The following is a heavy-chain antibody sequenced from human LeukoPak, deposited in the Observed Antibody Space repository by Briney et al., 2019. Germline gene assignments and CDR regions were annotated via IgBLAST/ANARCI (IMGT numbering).Heavy chain of an antibody. D-gene: IGHD3-22*01. CDR2: ISYDGSNK. CDR1: GFTFSSYA. Sequence: PGRSLRLSCAASGFTFSSYAMHWVRQAPGKGLEWVAVISYDGSNKYYADSVKGRFTISRDNSKNTLYLQMNSLRAEDTAVYYCARGGGGPHYYDSSAIFDWGQGTLVTVSS. V-gene: IGHV3-30-3*01. CDR3: ARGGGGPHYYDSSAIFD. J-gene: IGHJ4*02.